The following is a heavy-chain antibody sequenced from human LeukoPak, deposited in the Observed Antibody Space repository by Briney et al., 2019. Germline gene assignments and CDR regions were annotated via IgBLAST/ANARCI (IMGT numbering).Heavy chain of an antibody. CDR3: ARVNSGYDLGYFDY. J-gene: IGHJ4*02. Sequence: GASVKVSCKASGYTFIGYYMHWVRQAPGQGLEWMGWINPNSGGTNYAQKFQGWVTMTRDTSISTAYMELSRLRSDDTAVYYCARVNSGYDLGYFDYWGQGTLVTVSS. CDR1: GYTFIGYY. V-gene: IGHV1-2*04. CDR2: INPNSGGT. D-gene: IGHD5-12*01.